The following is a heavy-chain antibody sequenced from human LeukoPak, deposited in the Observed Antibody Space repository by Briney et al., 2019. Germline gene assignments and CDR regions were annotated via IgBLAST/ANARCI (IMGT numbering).Heavy chain of an antibody. CDR3: AKTSRWERDYFDY. V-gene: IGHV3-23*01. D-gene: IGHD5-24*01. Sequence: GGSLRLSXAGSGFIFSSYAMSWVRQAPGKGVEWVSAMSGVGGNTFYTDSVRGRFTISRDNSKNTLYLQMNSLRAEDTAIYYCAKTSRWERDYFDYWGQGTLVTVSS. CDR1: GFIFSSYA. CDR2: MSGVGGNT. J-gene: IGHJ4*02.